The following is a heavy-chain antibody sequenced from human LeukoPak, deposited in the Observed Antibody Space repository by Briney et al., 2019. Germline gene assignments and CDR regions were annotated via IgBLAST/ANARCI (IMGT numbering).Heavy chain of an antibody. V-gene: IGHV1-46*01. CDR3: ARGQYYYDSSGYYRFDY. Sequence: ASVKVSCKASGYTFTSYYMHWVRQAPGQGLEWMGIINPSGGSTSYAQKFQGRVTMTRDMSTSTVYMELSSLRSEDTAVYYCARGQYYYDSSGYYRFDYWGQGTLVTVSS. J-gene: IGHJ4*02. CDR2: INPSGGST. D-gene: IGHD3-22*01. CDR1: GYTFTSYY.